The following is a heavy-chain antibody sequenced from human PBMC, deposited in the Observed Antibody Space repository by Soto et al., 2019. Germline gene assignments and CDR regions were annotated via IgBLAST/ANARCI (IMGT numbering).Heavy chain of an antibody. V-gene: IGHV1-2*02. CDR3: AKGGAIVAAGTRVYLYNAMDV. CDR1: GYTFTGYY. J-gene: IGHJ6*02. CDR2: INPNSGDT. D-gene: IGHD1-26*01. Sequence: ASVKVSCKASGYTFTGYYVHWVRQAPGQGLEWMGWINPNSGDTYLAQRFQGRVTMNRDTSIGTAYMELRGLTSDDTAEYYCAKGGAIVAAGTRVYLYNAMDVWGQGTAVTVSS.